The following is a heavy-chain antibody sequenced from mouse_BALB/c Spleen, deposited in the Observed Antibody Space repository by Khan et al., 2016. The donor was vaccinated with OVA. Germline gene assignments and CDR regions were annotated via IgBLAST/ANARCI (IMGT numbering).Heavy chain of an antibody. CDR2: ISYSGST. CDR1: GYSITSDYA. CDR3: ARPAWEDPFAY. V-gene: IGHV3-2*02. Sequence: EVQLLETGPGLVKPSQSLSLTCTVTGYSITSDYAWNWIRQFPGNKLEWMGYISYSGSTSYNPSLKSRISIIRDTSKNQFFLQLNSVTTEDTATYFCARPAWEDPFAYWGQGTLVTVSA. J-gene: IGHJ3*01. D-gene: IGHD4-1*01.